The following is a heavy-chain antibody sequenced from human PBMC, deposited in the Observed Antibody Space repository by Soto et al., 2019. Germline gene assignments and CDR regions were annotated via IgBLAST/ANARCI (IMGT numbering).Heavy chain of an antibody. CDR3: ARDLVPGYTGFSDY. J-gene: IGHJ4*02. CDR2: ISAYNGNT. CDR1: GYTFSNYG. D-gene: IGHD5-12*01. V-gene: IGHV1-18*01. Sequence: QVQLVQSGAEVKKPGASVKVSCKTSGYTFSNYGINWLRQAPGQGLEWMGWISAYNGNTNFAQKLQGRFSLTTDTSSTTAYMELRSLTSDDTAGYYCARDLVPGYTGFSDYWGQGTLVTVSS.